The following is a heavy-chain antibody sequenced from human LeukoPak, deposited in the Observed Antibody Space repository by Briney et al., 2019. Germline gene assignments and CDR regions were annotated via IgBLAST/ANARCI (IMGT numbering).Heavy chain of an antibody. D-gene: IGHD6-13*01. Sequence: GASVIVSCTPSGYTFSRYYMHWVRQAPGQGLEWMGCINPNSGGTNYAQKFRGRVTMTSDTSISTAYMELSRLRSDDTAVYYCARGYPLSTTAAGTYFQHWGQGTLVTVSS. CDR2: INPNSGGT. CDR1: GYTFSRYY. V-gene: IGHV1-2*02. J-gene: IGHJ1*01. CDR3: ARGYPLSTTAAGTYFQH.